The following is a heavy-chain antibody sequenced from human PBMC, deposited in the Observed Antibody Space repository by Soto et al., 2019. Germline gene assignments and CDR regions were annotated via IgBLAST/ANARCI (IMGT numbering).Heavy chain of an antibody. CDR3: AREAV. Sequence: EVQLVESGGGLVQPGGSLRLSCAASGFTFSGYWMSWVRQAPGKGLEWVANIKQDGSEQFYVDSVKGLFTISRDNAKNSLYLQMNSLRAEDTAVYYCAREAVWGQGTTVTVSS. CDR2: IKQDGSEQ. J-gene: IGHJ6*02. V-gene: IGHV3-7*05. CDR1: GFTFSGYW.